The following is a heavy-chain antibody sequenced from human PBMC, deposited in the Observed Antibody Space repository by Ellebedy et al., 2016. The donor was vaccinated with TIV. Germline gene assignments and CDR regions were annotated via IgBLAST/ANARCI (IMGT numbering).Heavy chain of an antibody. CDR3: ARDPCSSTSCPWSDP. V-gene: IGHV1-2*02. J-gene: IGHJ5*02. Sequence: ASVKVSCKASGYIFTSYYMHWVRQAPGQGLEWMGWINPNSGGTNYAQKFQGRVTMTRDTSISTAYMELSSLRSDDTAVYYCARDPCSSTSCPWSDPWGQGTLVTVSS. CDR1: GYIFTSYY. CDR2: INPNSGGT. D-gene: IGHD2-2*01.